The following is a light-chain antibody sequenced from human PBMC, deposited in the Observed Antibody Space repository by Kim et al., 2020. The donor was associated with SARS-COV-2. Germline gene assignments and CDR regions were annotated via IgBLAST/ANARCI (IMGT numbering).Light chain of an antibody. Sequence: AIQMTQSPSSLSASVGDRVTITCRASQAIRDDLGWYQQKPGKAPKLLIYAASSLQSGVPSRFSGSGSGTDFTLTISSLQPEDFATYYCLQDYYYPWTFGQGTKVDIK. CDR2: AAS. CDR1: QAIRDD. CDR3: LQDYYYPWT. V-gene: IGKV1-6*01. J-gene: IGKJ1*01.